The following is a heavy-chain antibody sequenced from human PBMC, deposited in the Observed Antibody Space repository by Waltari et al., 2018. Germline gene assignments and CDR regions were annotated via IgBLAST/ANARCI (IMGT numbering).Heavy chain of an antibody. CDR1: GGSFSGYY. CDR3: ATTQPDSGTYFPPDC. V-gene: IGHV4-34*01. D-gene: IGHD1-26*01. J-gene: IGHJ4*02. CDR2: ITHSGTT. Sequence: QVQLQQWGAGLLKPSETLSLTCAVYGGSFSGYYWSWIRQPPGKGLEWIGEITHSGTTNYNPSLKSRVTISVDMSKNQFSLKLISVTAADTAVYYCATTQPDSGTYFPPDCWGQGTLVTVSS.